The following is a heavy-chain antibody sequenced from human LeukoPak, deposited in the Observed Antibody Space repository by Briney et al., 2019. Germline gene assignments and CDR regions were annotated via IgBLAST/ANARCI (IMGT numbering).Heavy chain of an antibody. V-gene: IGHV1-18*01. CDR1: GYTFTSYG. CDR2: ISAYNGNT. J-gene: IGHJ5*02. D-gene: IGHD2-15*01. CDR3: ARVQDIVVVVAATLDGWFDP. Sequence: ASVKVSCKASGYTFTSYGISWVRQAPGQGLEWMGWISAYNGNTNYAQKLQGRVTMTTDTSTSTAYMELRSLRSDDTAVYYCARVQDIVVVVAATLDGWFDPWGQGTLVTVSS.